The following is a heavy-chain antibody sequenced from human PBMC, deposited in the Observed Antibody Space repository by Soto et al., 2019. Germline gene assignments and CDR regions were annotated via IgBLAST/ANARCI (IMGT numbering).Heavy chain of an antibody. Sequence: GGSLRLSCAASGVTFSSYAMSWVRQAPGKGLEWVSAISGSGGSTYYADSVKGRFTISRDNSKNTLYLQMNSLRAEDTAVYYCAKGPYFGVVIINYFDYWGQGTLVTVSS. V-gene: IGHV3-23*01. CDR1: GVTFSSYA. CDR2: ISGSGGST. CDR3: AKGPYFGVVIINYFDY. D-gene: IGHD3-3*01. J-gene: IGHJ4*02.